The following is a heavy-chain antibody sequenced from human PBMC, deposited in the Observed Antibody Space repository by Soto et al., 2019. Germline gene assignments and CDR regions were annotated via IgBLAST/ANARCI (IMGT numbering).Heavy chain of an antibody. CDR1: GFTVSSNY. J-gene: IGHJ2*01. CDR2: IYRGGST. V-gene: IGHV3-53*04. Sequence: EVQLVESGGGLVQPGGSLRLSCAASGFTVSSNYMSWVRQAPGKGLEWVSVIYRGGSTYYAGSVKGRFTISGRNVKNTLYLQMNSLRAEDTAVYCCANDRGRAVAEYIDLWGCGSLVAVAS. D-gene: IGHD6-19*01. CDR3: ANDRGRAVAEYIDL.